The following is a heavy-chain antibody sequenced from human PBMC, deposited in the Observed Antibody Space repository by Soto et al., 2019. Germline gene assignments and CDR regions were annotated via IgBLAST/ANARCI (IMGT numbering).Heavy chain of an antibody. D-gene: IGHD2-15*01. V-gene: IGHV5-51*01. J-gene: IGHJ4*02. CDR3: ARSAGNAGRFSEY. CDR1: DTPSPVTG. Sequence: GESRRSPVRVLDTPSPVTGSAGCARCPGKAWSGWGPYSPSFQGQVTISADKSISTAYMQWSSLQASDSAIYYCARSAGNAGRFSEYWGQGTVVTVSS.